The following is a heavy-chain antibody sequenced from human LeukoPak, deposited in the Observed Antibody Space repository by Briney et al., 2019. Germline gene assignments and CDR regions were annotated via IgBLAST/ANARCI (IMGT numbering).Heavy chain of an antibody. Sequence: GGSLRLSCAASGFTFSRYWLSWVRQAPGKGLEWVANIKEDGNEKFYVDSVKGRFTISRDNAKNSLYLQMTSLRAEDTAVYYCARHGLAELQLLSWFDYWGQGSLVTVSS. CDR3: ARHGLAELQLLSWFDY. CDR1: GFTFSRYW. J-gene: IGHJ5*01. CDR2: IKEDGNEK. D-gene: IGHD1-26*01. V-gene: IGHV3-7*01.